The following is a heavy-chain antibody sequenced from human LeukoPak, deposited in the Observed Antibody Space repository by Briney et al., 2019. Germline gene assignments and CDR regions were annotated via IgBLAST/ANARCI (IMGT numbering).Heavy chain of an antibody. J-gene: IGHJ4*02. D-gene: IGHD3-10*01. CDR1: GFTFSSYG. Sequence: GGSLRLSCAASGFTFSSYGMHWVRQAPGKGLEWVAVISYDGSNKYYADSVKGRFTISRDNSKNTLYLQMNSLRAEDTAVYYCAKDQGSGSFPNYWGQGTLVTVSS. V-gene: IGHV3-30*18. CDR2: ISYDGSNK. CDR3: AKDQGSGSFPNY.